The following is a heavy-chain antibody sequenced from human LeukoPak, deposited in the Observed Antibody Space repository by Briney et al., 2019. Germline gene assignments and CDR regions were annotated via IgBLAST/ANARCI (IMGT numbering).Heavy chain of an antibody. CDR3: AKDHCGGDCYLFDY. D-gene: IGHD2-21*02. Sequence: GGSLRLPCAASGFTFSSYGMHWVRQAPGKGLEWVAVISYDGSNKYYADSVKGRFTISRDNSKNTLYLQMNSLRAEDTAVYYCAKDHCGGDCYLFDYWGQGTLVTVSS. CDR2: ISYDGSNK. CDR1: GFTFSSYG. J-gene: IGHJ4*02. V-gene: IGHV3-30*18.